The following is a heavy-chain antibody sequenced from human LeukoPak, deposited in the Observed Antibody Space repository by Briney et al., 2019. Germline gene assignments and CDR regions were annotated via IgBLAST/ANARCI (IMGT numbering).Heavy chain of an antibody. CDR1: GGSISSHY. Sequence: SETLSLTCTVSGGSISSHYWSWIRQPPGEGLEWIGYIYYGGSTNYNPSLRSRVTVSVDTSKNQFSRKLSSVTAADTAVYFWARVRYSGYDFGYYFYCMDGYGKGTTVTVSS. J-gene: IGHJ6*03. CDR3: ARVRYSGYDFGYYFYCMDG. V-gene: IGHV4-59*11. CDR2: IYYGGST. D-gene: IGHD5-12*01.